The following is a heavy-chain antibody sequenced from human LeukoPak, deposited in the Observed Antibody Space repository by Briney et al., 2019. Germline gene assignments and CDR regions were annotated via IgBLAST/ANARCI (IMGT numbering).Heavy chain of an antibody. D-gene: IGHD1-26*01. Sequence: PSETLSLTCAVYGGSFSGYYWSWIRQPPGKGLEWIGEINHSGSTNYNPSLKSRVTISVDTSKNQFSLKLSSVTAADTSVYYCARASIVGAKRTRSGTFDLWGQGTMVTVSS. CDR2: INHSGST. CDR3: ARASIVGAKRTRSGTFDL. V-gene: IGHV4-34*01. J-gene: IGHJ3*01. CDR1: GGSFSGYY.